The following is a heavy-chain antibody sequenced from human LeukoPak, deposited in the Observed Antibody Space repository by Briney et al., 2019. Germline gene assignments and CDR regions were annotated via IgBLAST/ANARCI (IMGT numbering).Heavy chain of an antibody. V-gene: IGHV3-74*01. CDR3: ARSHYYDGSDFYYYYGLDV. J-gene: IGHJ6*02. D-gene: IGHD3-22*01. CDR2: LNSDGSSI. CDR1: ANYW. Sequence: GGSLRLSCVASANYWMHWVRQGPGKGLVWVSRLNSDGSSIRYADSVKGRFTISRDNAKNTLSLQMNSLRAEDTAVYYCARSHYYDGSDFYYYYGLDVWGQGTTVTVSS.